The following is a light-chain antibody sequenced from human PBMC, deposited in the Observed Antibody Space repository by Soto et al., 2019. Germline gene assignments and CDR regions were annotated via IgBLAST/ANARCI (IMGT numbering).Light chain of an antibody. CDR3: HQYGSSPPFT. Sequence: EIVLTQSPGTLSLSPGERATLSCRASHSVSSSYLAWYQQKPGQAPRPLIYGAFSRATGIPDRFSGSGSGTDFTITISRLEPEDIAVYSCHQYGSSPPFTFGQGTKLEIK. CDR2: GAF. J-gene: IGKJ2*01. CDR1: HSVSSSY. V-gene: IGKV3-20*01.